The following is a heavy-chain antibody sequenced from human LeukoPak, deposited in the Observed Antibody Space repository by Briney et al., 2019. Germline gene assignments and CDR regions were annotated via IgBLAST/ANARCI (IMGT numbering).Heavy chain of an antibody. V-gene: IGHV3-11*01. CDR2: ISSSGSTI. CDR1: GFTFSDYY. Sequence: GGSLRLSCAASGFTFSDYYMSWICQAPGKGLEWVSYISSSGSTIYYADSVKGRFTISRDNAKNSLYLQMNSLRAEDTAVYYCARAYGSGSGNYYYYYGMDVWGQGTTVTVSS. D-gene: IGHD3-10*01. CDR3: ARAYGSGSGNYYYYYGMDV. J-gene: IGHJ6*02.